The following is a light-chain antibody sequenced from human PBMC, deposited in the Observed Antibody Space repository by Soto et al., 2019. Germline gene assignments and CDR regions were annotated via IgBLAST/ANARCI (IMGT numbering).Light chain of an antibody. CDR1: QGISSY. CDR3: QKLNNYPIT. CDR2: AAS. J-gene: IGKJ5*01. Sequence: DIQLTQSPSFLSASVGDRVTITCRASQGISSYLAWYQQKPGKAPKFLIYAASTLQSGVPSRFSGSGSGTEFTLTISRLQPEDFATYYCQKLNNYPITFSQGTRLEIK. V-gene: IGKV1-9*01.